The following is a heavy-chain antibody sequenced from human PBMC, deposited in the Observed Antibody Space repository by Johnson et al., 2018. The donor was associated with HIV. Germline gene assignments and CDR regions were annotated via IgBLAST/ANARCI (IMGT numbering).Heavy chain of an antibody. D-gene: IGHD3-10*01. J-gene: IGHJ3*02. CDR3: ARAVGYAGSGSAFDI. Sequence: DVQVVESGGGVVRPGGSLRLSCEASGFTFDYYGMSWVRQAPGKGLEWVSGISWNSGSIGYADSVKGRFTISRDNAKNSLCLRMNSRIAEDTALYYCARAVGYAGSGSAFDIWGQGTMVTVSS. CDR1: GFTFDYYG. V-gene: IGHV3-20*04. CDR2: ISWNSGSI.